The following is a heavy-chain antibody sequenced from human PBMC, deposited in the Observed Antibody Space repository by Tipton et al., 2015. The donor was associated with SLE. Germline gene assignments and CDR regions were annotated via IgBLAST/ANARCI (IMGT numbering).Heavy chain of an antibody. D-gene: IGHD6-13*01. CDR2: ISSSGSYT. CDR1: GFTFSDYY. J-gene: IGHJ4*02. CDR3: ARARRSSSWYNDY. V-gene: IGHV3-11*05. Sequence: SLRLSCAASGFTFSDYYMSWIRQAPGKGLEWVSYISSSGSYTDYADSVKGRFTISRDNAKNSLYLKMNSLRAEDTAVYYCARARRSSSWYNDYWGQGTLVTVSS.